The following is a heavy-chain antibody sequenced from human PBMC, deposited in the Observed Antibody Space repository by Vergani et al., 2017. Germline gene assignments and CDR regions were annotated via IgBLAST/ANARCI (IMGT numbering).Heavy chain of an antibody. CDR3: AGDLRLMYNRFDP. CDR2: IWYDGNNK. J-gene: IGHJ5*02. Sequence: QEQLVESGGGVVQPGESLRLSCETSGYTFSSYGMHWVRQAPGKGLEWVAVIWYDGNNKNYADSVKGRFTISRDNSKGTLYLQLNSLRAEDTAVYYCAGDLRLMYNRFDPWGQGTLVTVSS. V-gene: IGHV3-33*01. CDR1: GYTFSSYG. D-gene: IGHD3-16*01.